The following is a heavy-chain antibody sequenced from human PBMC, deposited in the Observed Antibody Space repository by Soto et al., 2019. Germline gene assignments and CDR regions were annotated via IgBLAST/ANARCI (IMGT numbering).Heavy chain of an antibody. V-gene: IGHV1-18*01. CDR2: ISAYNGNT. Sequence: ASVKVSCKASGYTFTSYGISWVRQAPGQGLEWMGWISAYNGNTNYAQKLQGRVTMTTDTSTSTAYMELRSLRSDDTAVYYCASSRLVAATVHYYYYGMDVWGQGTTVTVSS. D-gene: IGHD2-15*01. CDR1: GYTFTSYG. CDR3: ASSRLVAATVHYYYYGMDV. J-gene: IGHJ6*02.